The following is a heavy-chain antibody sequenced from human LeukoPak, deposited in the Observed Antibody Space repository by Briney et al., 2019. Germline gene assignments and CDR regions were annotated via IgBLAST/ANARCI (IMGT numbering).Heavy chain of an antibody. V-gene: IGHV3-15*07. CDR1: GFTFRNAR. CDR2: IKSKTDGGTT. CDR3: TTDPTEAYFDY. Sequence: GGALRLSRAAPGFTFRNARVEWVRPAPGEGLEWVGRIKSKTDGGTTDYAAPVKGRFTISRDDSKNTLYLQMNSLKTEDTAVYYCTTDPTEAYFDYWGQGTLVTVSS. J-gene: IGHJ4*02.